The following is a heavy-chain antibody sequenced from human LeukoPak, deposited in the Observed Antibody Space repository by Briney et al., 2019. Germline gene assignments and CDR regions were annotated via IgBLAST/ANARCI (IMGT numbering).Heavy chain of an antibody. CDR1: GFTVSSNY. D-gene: IGHD6-19*01. J-gene: IGHJ4*02. V-gene: IGHV3-53*05. Sequence: GGSLRLSCAASGFTVSSNYMSWVRQAPGKGLEWVSVIYSGGSTYYADSVKGRFTISRDNSKNTLYLQMNSLRAEDTAVYYCAKDVSYSSGWYDSYWGQGTLVTVSS. CDR2: IYSGGST. CDR3: AKDVSYSSGWYDSY.